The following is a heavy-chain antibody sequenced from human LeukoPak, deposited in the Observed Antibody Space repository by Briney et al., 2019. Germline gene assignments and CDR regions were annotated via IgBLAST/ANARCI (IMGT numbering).Heavy chain of an antibody. Sequence: ASVKVSCKASGGTFSSYAISWVRQTPGQGLEWMGRIIPILGIANYAQKFQGRVTITADKSTSTAYMELSSLRSEDTAVYYCARDSAFFGRDRAFDIWGQGTMVTVSS. CDR2: IIPILGIA. D-gene: IGHD3-10*01. J-gene: IGHJ3*02. V-gene: IGHV1-69*04. CDR3: ARDSAFFGRDRAFDI. CDR1: GGTFSSYA.